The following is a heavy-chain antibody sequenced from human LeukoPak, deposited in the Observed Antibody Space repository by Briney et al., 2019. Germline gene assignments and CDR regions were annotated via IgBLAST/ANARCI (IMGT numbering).Heavy chain of an antibody. V-gene: IGHV1-2*02. CDR1: GYTVTGYY. J-gene: IGHJ5*02. Sequence: ASVKVSCKASGYTVTGYYMHWVRQAPGQGLEWMGWINPNSGGTNYAQKFQGRVTMTRDTSISTAYMELSRLRSDDTAVYYCARAAVVAALNWFDPWGQGTLVTVSS. D-gene: IGHD2-2*01. CDR2: INPNSGGT. CDR3: ARAAVVAALNWFDP.